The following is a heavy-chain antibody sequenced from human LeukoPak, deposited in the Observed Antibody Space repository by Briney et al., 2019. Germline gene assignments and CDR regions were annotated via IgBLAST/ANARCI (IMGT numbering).Heavy chain of an antibody. Sequence: PGGSLRLSCAASGFTFSSYAMSWVRPAPRKRLEWVSAISGSGGNTYYADSVKGRFTISRDNSKNTLYLQMNSLRAEDTAVYYFANFERTVAGPYIWFDPWGQGTLVTVSS. D-gene: IGHD6-19*01. CDR1: GFTFSSYA. CDR3: ANFERTVAGPYIWFDP. J-gene: IGHJ5*02. V-gene: IGHV3-23*01. CDR2: ISGSGGNT.